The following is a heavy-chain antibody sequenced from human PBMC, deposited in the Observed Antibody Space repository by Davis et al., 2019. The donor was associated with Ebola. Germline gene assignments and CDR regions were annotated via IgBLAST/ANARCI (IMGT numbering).Heavy chain of an antibody. CDR3: KRFLVPYYYGMDV. CDR1: GFTFSNAW. D-gene: IGHD3-3*01. V-gene: IGHV3-15*07. J-gene: IGHJ6*02. Sequence: GESLKISCVATGFTFSNAWMSWVRQAPGKGLEWVGRIKRKTDGGTTDSAAPVKGRFTISRDDSKNTLYLQMNSLKTEDTAVYYCKRFLVPYYYGMDVWGQGTTVTVSS. CDR2: IKRKTDGGTT.